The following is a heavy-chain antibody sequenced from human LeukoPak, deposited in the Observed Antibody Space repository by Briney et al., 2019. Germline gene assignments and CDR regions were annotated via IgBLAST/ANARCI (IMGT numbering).Heavy chain of an antibody. D-gene: IGHD3-10*01. CDR3: ARVGEGELGNWFDP. CDR1: GFTVSGNY. CDR2: IYANGNT. J-gene: IGHJ5*02. Sequence: GGSLRLSCAVSGFTVSGNYITWVRQAPGKGLEWVSVIYANGNTYYADSMQGRLTISRDKSKNTVFLQMNSLRAEDTAMYYCARVGEGELGNWFDPWGQGTLVTVSS. V-gene: IGHV3-53*01.